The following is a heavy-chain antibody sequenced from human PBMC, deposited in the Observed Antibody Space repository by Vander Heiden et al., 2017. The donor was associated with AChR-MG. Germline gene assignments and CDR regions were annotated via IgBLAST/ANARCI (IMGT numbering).Heavy chain of an antibody. Sequence: EVQLLESGGGLVQPGGSLSLSRPAPGFTFSGDAVSWVRQAPGKGLEWVSAISGSGTSTYYADSVKGRFTISRDNSKNTLYLQMNSLRAEDTAVYYCAKGALPQYITNWFDPWGQGALVTVSS. CDR1: GFTFSGDA. D-gene: IGHD3-10*01. V-gene: IGHV3-23*01. CDR2: ISGSGTST. CDR3: AKGALPQYITNWFDP. J-gene: IGHJ5*02.